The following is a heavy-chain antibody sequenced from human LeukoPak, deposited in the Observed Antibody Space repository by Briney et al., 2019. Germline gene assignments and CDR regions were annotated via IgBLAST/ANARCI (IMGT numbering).Heavy chain of an antibody. D-gene: IGHD1-14*01. CDR2: INLYNGAT. Sequence: ASVKVSCKPTGGSFTSYYIFWMRQAPGQGLECMGWINLYNGATKYAQRFQSRVTMTRDTSISTAYMELSRLRSDDTATYYCASWAGGNEPVASFDYWGQGTLVTVSS. J-gene: IGHJ4*02. V-gene: IGHV1-2*02. CDR1: GGSFTSYY. CDR3: ASWAGGNEPVASFDY.